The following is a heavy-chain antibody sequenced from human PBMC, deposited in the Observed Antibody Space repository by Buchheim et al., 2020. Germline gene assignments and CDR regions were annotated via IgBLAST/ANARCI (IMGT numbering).Heavy chain of an antibody. CDR3: ARDCGIRSPEDYSVFDP. Sequence: EVQLVESGGGLVKPGGSLRLSCAASGFTFSSYTMNWVRQAPGKGLEWVSSITSSSTYIHYADLVKGRFTISRDHAKNSLYLQMNSLRAEDTAVYYCARDCGIRSPEDYSVFDPWGQGTL. CDR2: ITSSSTYI. D-gene: IGHD4-11*01. V-gene: IGHV3-21*02. J-gene: IGHJ5*02. CDR1: GFTFSSYT.